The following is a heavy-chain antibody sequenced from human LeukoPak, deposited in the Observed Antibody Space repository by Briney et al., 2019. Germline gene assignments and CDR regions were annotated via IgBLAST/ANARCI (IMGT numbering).Heavy chain of an antibody. CDR3: ARDLTPIYDILTGYYKSETQYFQH. Sequence: PGGSLRLSCAASGFTFSSYSMNWVRQAPGKGLEWVSSISSSSSYIYYADSVKGRFTISRDNAKNSLYLQMNSLRAEDTAVYYCARDLTPIYDILTGYYKSETQYFQHWGQGTLVTVSS. CDR1: GFTFSSYS. D-gene: IGHD3-9*01. CDR2: ISSSSSYI. J-gene: IGHJ1*01. V-gene: IGHV3-21*01.